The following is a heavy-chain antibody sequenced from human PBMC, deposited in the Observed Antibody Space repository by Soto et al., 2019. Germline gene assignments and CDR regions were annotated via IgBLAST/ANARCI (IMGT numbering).Heavy chain of an antibody. CDR1: XFTFXSYG. Sequence: QVQLVESGGGVVQPGRSLRLXCXAXXFTFXSYGMXXVRQAPGKGLEWVAVISYDEINKYYSDSVKGRFTISRDNSKNTLYLRMNSLRAEDTAVYYCARKGYDYIWGSYRYYFHYGGQGTLVTVSS. D-gene: IGHD3-16*02. J-gene: IGHJ4*02. CDR3: ARKGYDYIWGSYRYYFHY. CDR2: ISYDEINK. V-gene: IGHV3-30*03.